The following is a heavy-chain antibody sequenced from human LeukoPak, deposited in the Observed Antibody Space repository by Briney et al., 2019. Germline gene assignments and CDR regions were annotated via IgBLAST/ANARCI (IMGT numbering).Heavy chain of an antibody. CDR1: GSTFDDYG. CDR3: TRSPYYNGYDS. CDR2: INWNGGST. D-gene: IGHD3-10*01. Sequence: GSLRLSCAASGSTFDDYGMTWVRQAPGKGLEWVSGINWNGGSTGYADSVKGRFTISRDNAKNTLYLQMNSLRVEDTAVYYCTRSPYYNGYDSWGQGTLVAVSS. J-gene: IGHJ5*01. V-gene: IGHV3-20*04.